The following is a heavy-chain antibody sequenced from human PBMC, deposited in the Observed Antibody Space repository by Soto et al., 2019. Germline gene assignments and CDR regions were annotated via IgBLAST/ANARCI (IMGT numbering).Heavy chain of an antibody. Sequence: GGSLRLSCAASGFTFSSYWMHWVRQAPGKGLVWVSRINSDGSSTSYADSVKGRSTISRDNAKNTLYLQMNSLRAEDTAVYYCARCGDSSSWYFSYYYYGMDVWGQGTTGT. CDR3: ARCGDSSSWYFSYYYYGMDV. V-gene: IGHV3-74*01. CDR1: GFTFSSYW. D-gene: IGHD6-13*01. J-gene: IGHJ6*02. CDR2: INSDGSST.